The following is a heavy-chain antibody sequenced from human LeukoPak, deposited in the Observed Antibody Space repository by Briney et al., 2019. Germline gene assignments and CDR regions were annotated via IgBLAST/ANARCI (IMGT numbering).Heavy chain of an antibody. V-gene: IGHV3-48*01. CDR2: ISGSSSAI. J-gene: IGHJ5*02. CDR3: VRNRTLGVRDGFILA. Sequence: GGSLRLSCAASGFTFSAYNMIWVRQAPGKGLEWLSYISGSSSAIYYADSVQGRFTISRDNAKNSLSLQMSSLRVEDTAVYYCVRNRTLGVRDGFILAWGQGTLVTVSS. CDR1: GFTFSAYN. D-gene: IGHD5-24*01.